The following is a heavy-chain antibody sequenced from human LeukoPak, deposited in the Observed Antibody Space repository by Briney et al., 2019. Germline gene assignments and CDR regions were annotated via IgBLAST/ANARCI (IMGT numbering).Heavy chain of an antibody. V-gene: IGHV3-21*01. J-gene: IGHJ3*02. D-gene: IGHD1-26*01. CDR1: GFTFSTYN. CDR2: ISTSSNYI. Sequence: PEGSLRLSCAASGFTFSTYNMNWVRQAPGKGPEWVSSISTSSNYIYYADSVKGRFTISRDNAKNPLYLQMNSLRVEDTDVYYCARDVGAAAPDAFDIWGQGTMVTVSS. CDR3: ARDVGAAAPDAFDI.